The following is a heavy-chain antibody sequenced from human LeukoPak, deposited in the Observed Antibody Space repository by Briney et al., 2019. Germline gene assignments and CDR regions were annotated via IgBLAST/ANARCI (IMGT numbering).Heavy chain of an antibody. J-gene: IGHJ4*02. CDR2: ISWNSGSI. Sequence: GRSLRLSCAASGFTFDDYAMHWVRQAPGKGLEWVSGISWNSGSIGYADSVKGRFTISRDNAKNSLYLQMNSLRAEDTALYYCAKDGGKLKAYDYWGQGTLVTVSS. CDR3: AKDGGKLKAYDY. V-gene: IGHV3-9*01. D-gene: IGHD3-16*01. CDR1: GFTFDDYA.